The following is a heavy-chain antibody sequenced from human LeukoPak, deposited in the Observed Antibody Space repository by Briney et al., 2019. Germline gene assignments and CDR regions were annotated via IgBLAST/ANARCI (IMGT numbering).Heavy chain of an antibody. J-gene: IGHJ3*02. Sequence: SGGSLRLSCAASGFTFSDYYMSWIRQAPGKGLEWVSYISSSSSYTNYADSVKGRFTISRDNAKNSLYLQMNSLRAEDTAVYYCARRVVALTAFDIWGQGTMVTVSS. V-gene: IGHV3-11*06. CDR2: ISSSSSYT. CDR3: ARRVVALTAFDI. D-gene: IGHD2-21*01. CDR1: GFTFSDYY.